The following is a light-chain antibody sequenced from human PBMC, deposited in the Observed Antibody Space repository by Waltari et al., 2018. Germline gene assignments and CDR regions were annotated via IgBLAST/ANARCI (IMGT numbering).Light chain of an antibody. CDR1: QSLLHDNGNNF. CDR2: VGS. CDR3: MQALQTPWT. V-gene: IGKV2-28*01. Sequence: DILMTQSPLSLPVIPGEPASISCRSSQSLLHDNGNNFLEWYLQKPGQSPHLLIYVGSNRTSGVPDRFSGSGSGTDFTLKISRVEAEDVGVYYCMQALQTPWTFGQGTKVEIK. J-gene: IGKJ1*01.